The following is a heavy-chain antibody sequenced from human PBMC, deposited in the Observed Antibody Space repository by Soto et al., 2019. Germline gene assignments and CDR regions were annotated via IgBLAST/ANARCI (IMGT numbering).Heavy chain of an antibody. J-gene: IGHJ5*02. V-gene: IGHV4-31*03. CDR2: IYYSGST. Sequence: SETLSLTCTVSGGSISSGGYYWSWIRQHPGKGLEWIGYIYYSGSTYYNPSLKSRVTISVDTSKNQFSPKLSSVTAADTAVYYCAGSLSSSWGYNWFDPWGQGTLVTVSS. D-gene: IGHD6-13*01. CDR1: GGSISSGGYY. CDR3: AGSLSSSWGYNWFDP.